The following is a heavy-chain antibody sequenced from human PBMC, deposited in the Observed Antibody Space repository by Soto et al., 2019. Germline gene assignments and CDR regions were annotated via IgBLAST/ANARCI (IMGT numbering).Heavy chain of an antibody. CDR2: ISYDGSNE. V-gene: IGHV3-30*18. Sequence: QVHLVESGGGVVQPGRSLRLSCEASGFTFSNYGTHWVRQAPGEGLEWVAHISYDGSNEHYTDSVKGRFTISRDNSKNIVFLYMNSLRPEETAVYHCAKDTYFRDSSGYYVFDYWGQGTLVTVSS. J-gene: IGHJ4*02. CDR3: AKDTYFRDSSGYYVFDY. CDR1: GFTFSNYG. D-gene: IGHD3-22*01.